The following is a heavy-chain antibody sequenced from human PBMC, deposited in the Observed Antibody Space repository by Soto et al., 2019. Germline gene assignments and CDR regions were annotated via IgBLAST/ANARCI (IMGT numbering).Heavy chain of an antibody. V-gene: IGHV3-30*03. CDR3: GRGPFSSSYIDY. J-gene: IGHJ4*02. CDR1: GFTFSNDA. D-gene: IGHD6-6*01. Sequence: GGSLRLSCAASGFTFSNDAMHWVRQAPGKGLEWVAVITYDGFTQNYADSVRGRFTVSRGNSKSTLSLQMNSLRPDDTAVYYCGRGPFSSSYIDYWGQGTLVTVSS. CDR2: ITYDGFTQ.